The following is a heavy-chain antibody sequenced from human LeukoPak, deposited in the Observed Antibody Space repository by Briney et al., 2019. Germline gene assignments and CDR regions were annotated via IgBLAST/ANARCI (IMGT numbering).Heavy chain of an antibody. Sequence: SETLSLTCTVSGGSISSYYWSWIRQPPGKGLEWIGYIYTSGSTNYNPSLKSRVTISVDTSKNQFSLKLSSVTAADTAVYYCARLSSVVVAATWWFDPWGQGTLVTVSS. CDR2: IYTSGST. CDR3: ARLSSVVVAATWWFDP. CDR1: GGSISSYY. V-gene: IGHV4-4*09. D-gene: IGHD2-15*01. J-gene: IGHJ5*02.